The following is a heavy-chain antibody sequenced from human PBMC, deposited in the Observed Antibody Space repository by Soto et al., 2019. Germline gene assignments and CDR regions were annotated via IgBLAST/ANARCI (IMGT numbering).Heavy chain of an antibody. CDR3: AHRPSYCSGGSCYSGFDY. D-gene: IGHD2-15*01. CDR1: GFSLSTSGVG. CDR2: IYWDDDK. J-gene: IGHJ4*02. V-gene: IGHV2-5*02. Sequence: QITLKESGPTLVKPTQTLTLTCTFSGFSLSTSGVGVGWIRQPPGKALEWLALIYWDDDKRYSPSLKSRLTLTKNPSKNQVVLTMTNMYPVDTATYYCAHRPSYCSGGSCYSGFDYWGQGTLVTVSS.